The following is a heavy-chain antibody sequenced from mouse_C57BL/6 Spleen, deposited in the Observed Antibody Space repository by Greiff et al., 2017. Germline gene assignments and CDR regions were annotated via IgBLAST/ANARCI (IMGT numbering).Heavy chain of an antibody. CDR1: GYTFTDYN. CDR2: INPNNGGT. V-gene: IGHV1-22*01. CDR3: ARKGDGSSPAWFAY. J-gene: IGHJ3*01. Sequence: VHVKQSGPELVKPGASVKMSCKASGYTFTDYNMHWVKQSHGKSLEWIGYINPNNGGTSYNQKFKGKATLTVNKSSSTAYMELRSLTSEDSAVYYCARKGDGSSPAWFAYWGQGTLVTVSA. D-gene: IGHD1-1*01.